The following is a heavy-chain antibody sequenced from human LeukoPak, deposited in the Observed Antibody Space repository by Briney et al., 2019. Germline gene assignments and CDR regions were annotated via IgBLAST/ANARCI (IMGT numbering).Heavy chain of an antibody. CDR2: ISRTGTT. V-gene: IGHV3-23*01. J-gene: IGHJ4*02. D-gene: IGHD3-9*01. CDR3: AKESISTGYVEC. CDR1: GFTFSSYA. Sequence: PGGSLRLSCAASGFTFSSYAMSWVRQAPGKGLEWVSPISRTGTTYYADSVKGRFTSSRDNSKNTLYLQMNSLRAEDTAIYYCAKESISTGYVECWGQGTLVTVSS.